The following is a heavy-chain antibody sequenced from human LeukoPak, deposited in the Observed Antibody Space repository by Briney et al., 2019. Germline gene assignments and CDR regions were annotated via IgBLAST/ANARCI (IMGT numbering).Heavy chain of an antibody. D-gene: IGHD2-15*01. Sequence: SETLSLTCTVAGGSISSYYWSWIRQPPGKGLEWIGYIHYSGSTNYNPSLKSRVTISGDTSQNQFSLKLNSVTAADTAMYYCARAFGCYPGICGFDIWGQGTMVTVSS. CDR3: ARAFGCYPGICGFDI. J-gene: IGHJ3*02. V-gene: IGHV4-59*01. CDR1: GGSISSYY. CDR2: IHYSGST.